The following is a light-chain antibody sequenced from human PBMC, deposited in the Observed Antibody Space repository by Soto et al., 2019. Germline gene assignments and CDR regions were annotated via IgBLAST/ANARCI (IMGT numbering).Light chain of an antibody. CDR3: NSYTTSNTRQIV. J-gene: IGLJ1*01. CDR1: SSDVGGYNF. CDR2: DVS. V-gene: IGLV2-14*01. Sequence: QSALTQPASVSGSPGQWITISCTGTSSDVGGYNFVSWYQQHPGKAPKFMIYDVSNRPSGVSTRFSGSKSGNTASLTISGLPAEDEADYYCNSYTTSNTRQIVFGTGTQVTVL.